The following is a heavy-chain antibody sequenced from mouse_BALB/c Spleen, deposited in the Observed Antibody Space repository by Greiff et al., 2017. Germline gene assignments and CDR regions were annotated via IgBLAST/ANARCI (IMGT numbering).Heavy chain of an antibody. V-gene: IGHV7-3*02. Sequence: EVKLVESGGGLVQPGGSLRLSCATSGFTFTDYYMSWVRQPPGKALEWLGFIRNKANGYTTEYSASVKGRFTISRDNSQSILYLQMNTLRAEDSATYYCARDKADYGYDRGTWFAYWGQGTLVTVSA. D-gene: IGHD2-2*01. CDR3: ARDKADYGYDRGTWFAY. CDR1: GFTFTDYY. J-gene: IGHJ3*01. CDR2: IRNKANGYTT.